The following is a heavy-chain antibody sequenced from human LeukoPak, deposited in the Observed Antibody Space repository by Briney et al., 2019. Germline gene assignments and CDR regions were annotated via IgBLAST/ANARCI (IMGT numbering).Heavy chain of an antibody. CDR2: IYHSGST. V-gene: IGHV4-4*02. CDR3: ARVSTGPTDNYYFDY. J-gene: IGHJ4*02. Sequence: SETLSLTCAVSGGSISSSYWWTWVRQPPGKGLEWIGEIYHSGSTNYNPSLKSRLSMSLDKSRNQFSLKLTSVTAADTAVYYCARVSTGPTDNYYFDYWGQGTLVTVSS. D-gene: IGHD1-20*01. CDR1: GGSISSSYW.